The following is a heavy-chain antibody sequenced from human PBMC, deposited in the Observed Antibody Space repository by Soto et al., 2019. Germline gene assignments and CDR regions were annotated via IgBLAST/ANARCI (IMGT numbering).Heavy chain of an antibody. J-gene: IGHJ4*02. V-gene: IGHV4-59*08. D-gene: IGHD2-2*01. CDR1: GGSISSYY. CDR3: ARQVVPAIYFDY. Sequence: PSETLSLTCTVSGGSISSYYWSWIRQPPGKGLEWIGDTYYSGSSNQNPSLKSRVTISADTSKNQFSLKLSSVTAADTAVYFCARQVVPAIYFDYWGQGTLVTVSS. CDR2: TYYSGSS.